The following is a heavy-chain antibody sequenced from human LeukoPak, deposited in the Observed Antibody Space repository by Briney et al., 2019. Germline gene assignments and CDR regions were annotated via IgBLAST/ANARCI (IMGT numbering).Heavy chain of an antibody. CDR3: ARLGSGSGED. J-gene: IGHJ4*02. CDR1: GYTFTGYY. D-gene: IGHD1-26*01. V-gene: IGHV1-2*02. Sequence: GASVKVSCKASGYTFTGYYMHWVRQTPGQGLEWMGWINPNSGGTTNAQKFQGRVTMTRDTSISTAYMELSRLRPDDTAVYYGARLGSGSGEDWGQGTLVTVSS. CDR2: INPNSGGT.